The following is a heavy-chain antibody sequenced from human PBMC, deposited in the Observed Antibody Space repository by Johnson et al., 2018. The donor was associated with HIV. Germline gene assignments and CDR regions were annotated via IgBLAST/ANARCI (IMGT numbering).Heavy chain of an antibody. D-gene: IGHD3-16*02. CDR3: ARTEMITFGGVIVLGGAFDI. Sequence: QAQLVESGGGVVQPGRSLRLSCPASGFTFSTYAMHWVRRAPGKGLEWVAFISYDGSNKYYADSVKGRFTISRDNSKNTLYLQINSLRAEDTAVYYCARTEMITFGGVIVLGGAFDIWGQGTMVTVSS. CDR2: ISYDGSNK. V-gene: IGHV3-30-3*01. CDR1: GFTFSTYA. J-gene: IGHJ3*02.